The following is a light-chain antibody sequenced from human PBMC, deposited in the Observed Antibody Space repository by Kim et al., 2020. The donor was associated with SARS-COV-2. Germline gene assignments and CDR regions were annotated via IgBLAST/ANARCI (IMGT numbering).Light chain of an antibody. J-gene: IGKJ2*01. V-gene: IGKV3-20*01. CDR1: QSVSSNY. CDR2: GAS. CDR3: QQYAPSPYT. Sequence: EIVLTQSPGTLSLSPGQRATLSCRASQSVSSNYLAWYQQKPGQAPRLLMYGASGRAAGVPDRFSGSGSGTHFILTISRLEPEDFAVYFCQQYAPSPYTFGQGPKLEI.